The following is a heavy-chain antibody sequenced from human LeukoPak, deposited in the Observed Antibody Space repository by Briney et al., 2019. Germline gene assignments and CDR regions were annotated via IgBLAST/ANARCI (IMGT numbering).Heavy chain of an antibody. CDR2: VSAGGDTT. CDR3: AKDTKLYYGSGSYPCMDV. J-gene: IGHJ6*02. D-gene: IGHD3-10*01. Sequence: PGGSLRHSCVASGYTFSSYAMSWVRLAPGKGLEWVSGVSAGGDTTYTADSVKGRFTISRDNSKNTLYLQMNSLRAEDTAVYYCAKDTKLYYGSGSYPCMDVWGQGTTVTVSS. CDR1: GYTFSSYA. V-gene: IGHV3-23*01.